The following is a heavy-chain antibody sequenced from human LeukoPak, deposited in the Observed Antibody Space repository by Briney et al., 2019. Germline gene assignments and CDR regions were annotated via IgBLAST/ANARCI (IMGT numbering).Heavy chain of an antibody. V-gene: IGHV1-46*01. J-gene: IGHJ4*02. CDR2: INPSGGST. CDR1: GYTFTSYG. D-gene: IGHD3-10*01. CDR3: ARDKGIRPFDY. Sequence: ASVKVSCKASGYTFTSYGISWVRQAPGQGLEWMGIINPSGGSTSYAQKFQGRVTMTRDMSTSTVYMELSSLRSEDTAVYYCARDKGIRPFDYWGQGTLVTVSS.